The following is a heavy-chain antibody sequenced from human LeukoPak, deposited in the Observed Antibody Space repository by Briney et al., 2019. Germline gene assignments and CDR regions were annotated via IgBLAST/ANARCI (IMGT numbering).Heavy chain of an antibody. CDR2: IYTTGRT. J-gene: IGHJ4*02. Sequence: SETLSLTCSVSGGSINSYWWSWIRQPAGKGLEFIGRIYTTGRTNYNPSLKSRVSMSVDTSKNKFPLELRSVTAADTAVYFCARAGYTISSYRFDYWGPGALVTVSP. V-gene: IGHV4-4*07. CDR1: GGSINSYW. CDR3: ARAGYTISSYRFDY. D-gene: IGHD3-16*02.